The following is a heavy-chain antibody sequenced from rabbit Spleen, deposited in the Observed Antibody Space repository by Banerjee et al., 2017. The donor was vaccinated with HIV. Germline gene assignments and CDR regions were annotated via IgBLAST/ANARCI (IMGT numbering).Heavy chain of an antibody. CDR1: RFSFSSAYC. CDR2: IYAGSRDSA. V-gene: IGHV1S45*01. D-gene: IGHD8-1*01. CDR3: ARDTGSSFSSYGMDL. J-gene: IGHJ6*01. Sequence: QEQLVESGGGLVQPEGSLTLTCIASRFSFSSAYCLCWVRQAPGKGLEWIACIYAGSRDSAKYATWAKGRFSISKPSSTTVTLQMTSLTVADTATYFCARDTGSSFSSYGMDLWGPGTLVTVS.